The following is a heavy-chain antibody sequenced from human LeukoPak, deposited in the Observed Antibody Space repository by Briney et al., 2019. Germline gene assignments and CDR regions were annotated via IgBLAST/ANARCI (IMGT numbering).Heavy chain of an antibody. V-gene: IGHV4-4*07. CDR2: IYTSGST. J-gene: IGHJ3*02. CDR3: ATWLAAAGYYAFDI. D-gene: IGHD6-13*01. CDR1: GGSISSYY. Sequence: SETPSLTCTVSGGSISSYYWSWIRQPAGKGLEWIGRIYTSGSTNYNPSLKSRVTMSVDTSKNQFSLKLSSVTAADTAVYYCATWLAAAGYYAFDIWGQGTMVTVSS.